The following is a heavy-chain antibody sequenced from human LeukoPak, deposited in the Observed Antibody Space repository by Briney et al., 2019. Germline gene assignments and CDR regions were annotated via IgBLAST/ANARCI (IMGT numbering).Heavy chain of an antibody. V-gene: IGHV4-59*01. J-gene: IGHJ5*02. Sequence: SETLSLTCTVSGGSISSYYWSWIRQPPGKGLEWIGYIYYSGSTNYNPSLKSRVTISVDTSKNQFSLKLSSVTAADTAVYYYARETYYDFWSGYYSWGWFDPWGQGTLVTVSS. CDR1: GGSISSYY. D-gene: IGHD3-3*01. CDR2: IYYSGST. CDR3: ARETYYDFWSGYYSWGWFDP.